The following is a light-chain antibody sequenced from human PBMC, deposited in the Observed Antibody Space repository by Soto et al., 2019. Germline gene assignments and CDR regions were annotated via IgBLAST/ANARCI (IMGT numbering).Light chain of an antibody. CDR2: GAS. Sequence: EMVLTQSPGTLSLSPGERATLSCRASQSVSSSYLAWYQQKPGQAPRLLIYGASSRATGIPDRFSGSGSGTDFTLTISRLEPEDFAVYYCQQYGSSPHLTFRQWTRRDIK. CDR3: QQYGSSPHLT. CDR1: QSVSSSY. J-gene: IGKJ5*01. V-gene: IGKV3-20*01.